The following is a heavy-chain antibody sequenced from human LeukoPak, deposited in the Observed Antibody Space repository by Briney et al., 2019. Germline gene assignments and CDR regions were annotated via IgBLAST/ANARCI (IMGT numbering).Heavy chain of an antibody. CDR1: GFTFRSSA. J-gene: IGHJ4*02. V-gene: IGHV3-23*01. CDR3: AKANEYSSSRTDY. D-gene: IGHD6-6*01. CDR2: ISGSGDST. Sequence: PGGSLRLSCAASGFTFRSSAMSWVRQAPGKGPEWVSAISGSGDSTYYADSVKGRFTISRDNSKNTLYLQMNSLRAEDTAVYYCAKANEYSSSRTDYWGQGTLVTVSS.